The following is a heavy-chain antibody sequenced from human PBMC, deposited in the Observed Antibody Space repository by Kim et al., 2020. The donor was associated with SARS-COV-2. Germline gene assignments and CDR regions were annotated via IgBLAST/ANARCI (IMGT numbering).Heavy chain of an antibody. CDR2: INHSGST. Sequence: SETLSLTCAVYGGSFSGYYWSWIRQPPGKGLEWIGEINHSGSTNYNPSLKSRVTISVDTSKNQFSLKLSSVTAADTAVYYCARGEVVWQQLDYWGQGTLVTVSS. V-gene: IGHV4-34*01. D-gene: IGHD6-13*01. CDR1: GGSFSGYY. CDR3: ARGEVVWQQLDY. J-gene: IGHJ4*02.